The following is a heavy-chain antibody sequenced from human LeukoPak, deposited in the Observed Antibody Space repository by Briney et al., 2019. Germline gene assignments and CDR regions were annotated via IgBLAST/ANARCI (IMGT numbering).Heavy chain of an antibody. CDR3: ARAVMSEAGPQYYYSGMDV. V-gene: IGHV3-30-3*01. J-gene: IGHJ6*02. CDR2: ISYDGSNK. Sequence: GGSLRLSCAASGFTFSSYAMHWVRQAPGKGLEWVAVISYDGSNKYYADSVKGRFTISRDNSKNTLYLQMNSLRAEDTAVYYCARAVMSEAGPQYYYSGMDVWGQGTTVTVSS. D-gene: IGHD6-19*01. CDR1: GFTFSSYA.